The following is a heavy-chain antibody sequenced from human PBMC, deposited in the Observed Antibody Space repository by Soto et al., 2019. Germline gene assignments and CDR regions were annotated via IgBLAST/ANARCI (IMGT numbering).Heavy chain of an antibody. CDR3: ASSDSVHDAFDI. CDR1: GGSFSGYY. CDR2: INHSGST. D-gene: IGHD1-1*01. Sequence: SETLSLTCAVYGGSFSGYYWSWIRQPPGKGLEWIGEINHSGSTNYNPSLKSRVTISVDTSKNQFSLKLSSVTAADTAAYYCASSDSVHDAFDIWGQGTMVTVSS. V-gene: IGHV4-34*01. J-gene: IGHJ3*02.